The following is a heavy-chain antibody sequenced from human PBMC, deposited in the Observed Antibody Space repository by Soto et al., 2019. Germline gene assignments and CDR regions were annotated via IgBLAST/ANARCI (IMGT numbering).Heavy chain of an antibody. V-gene: IGHV3-23*01. D-gene: IGHD3-22*01. CDR1: GFTFSSYA. CDR2: ISGSGGST. Sequence: GGSLRLSCAASGFTFSSYAMSWVRQAPGKGLEWVSAISGSGGSTYYADSVKGRFTISRDNSKNTLYLQMNSLRAEDTAVYYCAKDPLYYDSSGYPSGDYWGQGTLVTVSS. J-gene: IGHJ4*02. CDR3: AKDPLYYDSSGYPSGDY.